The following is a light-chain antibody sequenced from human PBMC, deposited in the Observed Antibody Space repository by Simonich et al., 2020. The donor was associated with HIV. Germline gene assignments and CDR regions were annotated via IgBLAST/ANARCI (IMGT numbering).Light chain of an antibody. CDR3: QSYDSTNRV. CDR1: SGSIASNY. Sequence: NFMLTQPHSVSESPGKTVTISCTRSSGSIASNYVQWYQQRPGSAPTTVIYENNQRPSGVPVRFSGSIDSSSNSASLTISGLKTEEEADYYCQSYDSTNRVFGGGTKLTVL. V-gene: IGLV6-57*03. CDR2: ENN. J-gene: IGLJ3*02.